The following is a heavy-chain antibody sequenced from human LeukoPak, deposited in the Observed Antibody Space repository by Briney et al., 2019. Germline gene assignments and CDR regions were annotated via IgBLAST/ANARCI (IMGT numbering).Heavy chain of an antibody. D-gene: IGHD3-10*01. J-gene: IGHJ4*01. CDR1: GVSISSYY. Sequence: SETLSLTCSVSGVSISSYYWSWIRQSPGKGLEWIGYISYSGGTNYNPSLKSRVTISLDTSKNQFSLQLSSVTAADTAVYYCVRGERLGGDYCGHGTLVTVSS. CDR3: VRGERLGGDY. CDR2: ISYSGGT. V-gene: IGHV4-59*01.